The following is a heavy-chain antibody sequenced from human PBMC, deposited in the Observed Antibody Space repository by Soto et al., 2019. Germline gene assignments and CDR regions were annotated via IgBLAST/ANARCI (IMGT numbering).Heavy chain of an antibody. Sequence: PLKGREWIGEINHSRSTNYNPSLKRRVTISVDTSKNQFSLKLGSVTAADTAVYYCARDGRSRGGRLTYFSSGLDV. J-gene: IGHJ6*01. CDR2: INHSRST. V-gene: IGHV4-34*01. CDR3: ARDGRSRGGRLTYFSSGLDV. D-gene: IGHD2-15*01.